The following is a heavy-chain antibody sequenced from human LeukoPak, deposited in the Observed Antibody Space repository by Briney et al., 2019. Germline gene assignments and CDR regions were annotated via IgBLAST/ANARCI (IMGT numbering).Heavy chain of an antibody. CDR3: ASSTIFGVVANWFDP. J-gene: IGHJ5*02. V-gene: IGHV4-34*01. D-gene: IGHD3-3*01. CDR2: INHSGST. CDR1: GGSFSGYS. Sequence: SETLSLTCAVYGGSFSGYSWSWIRQSPGKGLEWIGEINHSGSTNYNPSLKSRVTISVDTSKNQFSLKLSSVTAADTAVYYCASSTIFGVVANWFDPWGRGTLVTVSS.